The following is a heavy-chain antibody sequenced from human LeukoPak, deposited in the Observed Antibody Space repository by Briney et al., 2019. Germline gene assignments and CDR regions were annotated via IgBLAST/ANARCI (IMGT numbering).Heavy chain of an antibody. Sequence: GGSLRLSCAASGFTFSSYAMHWVRQAPGKGLEWVAVISYDGSNKYYADSVKGRFTISRDNSKNTLYLQMNSLRAEDTAVYYCAKGASWPFTVLYYFDYWGQGALVPVSS. CDR3: AKGASWPFTVLYYFDY. J-gene: IGHJ4*02. V-gene: IGHV3-30-3*01. CDR1: GFTFSSYA. CDR2: ISYDGSNK. D-gene: IGHD2-2*01.